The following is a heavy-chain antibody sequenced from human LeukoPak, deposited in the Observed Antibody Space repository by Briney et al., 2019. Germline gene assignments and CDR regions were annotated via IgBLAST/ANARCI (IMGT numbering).Heavy chain of an antibody. CDR2: INTTTGNA. V-gene: IGHV7-4-1*02. J-gene: IGHJ6*03. Sequence: RASVKVSCKASGYTFTSYAMNWVRQAPGQGLEWLVWINTTTGNATYAQAFTGRFVFSLDTSVSTAYLQISSLKAEDTAVYYCASAPDAVAGHGDYYYMDVWGKGTTVTVSS. CDR3: ASAPDAVAGHGDYYYMDV. D-gene: IGHD6-19*01. CDR1: GYTFTSYA.